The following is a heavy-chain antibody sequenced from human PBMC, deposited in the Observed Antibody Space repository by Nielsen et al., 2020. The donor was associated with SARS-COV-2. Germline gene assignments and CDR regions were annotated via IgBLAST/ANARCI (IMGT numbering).Heavy chain of an antibody. CDR3: ARITPSSGWDY. CDR1: GYSFTTYA. CDR2: TNADNGNT. D-gene: IGHD6-19*01. J-gene: IGHJ4*02. Sequence: ASVKVSCKASGYSFTTYAIHWARQAPGQRLEWMGWTNADNGNTRYSQKFQGRVTMTRDTSANTAYMELSSLSSEDTAVYYCARITPSSGWDYWGQGTLVTVSS. V-gene: IGHV1-3*01.